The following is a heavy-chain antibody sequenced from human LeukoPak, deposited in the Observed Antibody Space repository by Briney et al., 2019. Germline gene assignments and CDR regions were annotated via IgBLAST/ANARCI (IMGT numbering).Heavy chain of an antibody. CDR3: VSFYETY. Sequence: GGSLRLSCAASGNYWMHWVRQAPGKGLVWASHINSDGSWTSYADSVRGRFTISKDNAKNTVYLQMNSLRAEDTAVYYCVSFYETYWGRGTLVTVSS. CDR1: GNYW. D-gene: IGHD2/OR15-2a*01. J-gene: IGHJ4*02. V-gene: IGHV3-74*01. CDR2: INSDGSWT.